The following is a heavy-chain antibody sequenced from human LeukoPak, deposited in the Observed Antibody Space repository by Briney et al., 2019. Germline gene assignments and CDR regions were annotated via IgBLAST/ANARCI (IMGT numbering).Heavy chain of an antibody. V-gene: IGHV3-33*01. D-gene: IGHD1-26*01. CDR1: GLTFSSYG. CDR3: ARGVGATDFFDY. Sequence: PGGSLRLSCAASGLTFSSYGVHWVRQAPGKGLEWVAVIWYDGSNKYYADSVKGRFTISRDNSKNTLYLQTNSLRAEDTAVYYCARGVGATDFFDYWGQGTLVTVSS. J-gene: IGHJ4*02. CDR2: IWYDGSNK.